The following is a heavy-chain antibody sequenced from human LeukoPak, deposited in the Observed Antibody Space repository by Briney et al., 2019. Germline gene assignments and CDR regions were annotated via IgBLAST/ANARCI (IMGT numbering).Heavy chain of an antibody. D-gene: IGHD6-19*01. J-gene: IGHJ3*02. V-gene: IGHV3-30*04. Sequence: GGSLRLSCAASGFTFSSYAMHWVRQAPGKGLEWVAVISYDGSNKYYADSVKGRFTISRDNSKNTLYLQVNSLRAEDTAVYYCVKVPRSGCCAFDIWGQGTMVTVSS. CDR3: VKVPRSGCCAFDI. CDR2: ISYDGSNK. CDR1: GFTFSSYA.